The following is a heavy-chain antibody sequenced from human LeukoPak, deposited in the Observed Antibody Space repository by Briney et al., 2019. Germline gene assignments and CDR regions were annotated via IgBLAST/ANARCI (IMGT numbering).Heavy chain of an antibody. Sequence: PGGSLRLSCAASGFTFSSYSMNWVRQAPGKGLEWVAVISYDGSNKYYADSVKGRFTISRDNSKNTLYLQMNSLRAEDTAVYYCAKIGRFGELLGFDYWGQGTLVTVSS. J-gene: IGHJ4*02. CDR1: GFTFSSYS. CDR3: AKIGRFGELLGFDY. D-gene: IGHD3-10*01. V-gene: IGHV3-30*18. CDR2: ISYDGSNK.